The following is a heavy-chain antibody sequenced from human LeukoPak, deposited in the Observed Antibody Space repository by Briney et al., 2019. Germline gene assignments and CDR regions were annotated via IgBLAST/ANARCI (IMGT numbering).Heavy chain of an antibody. D-gene: IGHD5-12*01. V-gene: IGHV3-30*02. CDR3: ASRPTGFDWGPFDY. Sequence: GGSLRLSCAASGLTFNNYVIHWVRQPPGKRLEWVAFFRYDGNHEYYADSVKGRFTFSRDNSKNTLLLQMNSLRTEDTAVYYCASRPTGFDWGPFDYWGQGTLVTVSS. J-gene: IGHJ4*02. CDR2: FRYDGNHE. CDR1: GLTFNNYV.